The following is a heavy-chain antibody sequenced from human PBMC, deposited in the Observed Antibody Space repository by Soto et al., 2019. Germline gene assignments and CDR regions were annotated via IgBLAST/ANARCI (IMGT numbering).Heavy chain of an antibody. CDR1: GFTFISYA. CDR2: ISYDGSNK. CDR3: AKDRVSVAGTAEYFQH. Sequence: GGSLRLSCAASGFTFISYAMHWVRQAPGKGLEWVAVISYDGSNKYYADSVKGRFTISRDNSKNTLYLQMNSLRAEDTAVYYCAKDRVSVAGTAEYFQHWGQGTLVTVSS. D-gene: IGHD6-19*01. V-gene: IGHV3-30-3*01. J-gene: IGHJ1*01.